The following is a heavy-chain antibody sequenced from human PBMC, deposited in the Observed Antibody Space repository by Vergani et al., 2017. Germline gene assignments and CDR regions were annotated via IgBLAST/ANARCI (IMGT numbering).Heavy chain of an antibody. CDR2: MNGDGDTI. V-gene: IGHV3-74*01. Sequence: EVELVESGGGLVQPGGSLRLSCAASGFTFNEYWMHWARQVPGKGLVWVSGMNGDGDTISYADSVKGRCTISRDNAKNTLFLQMNSRRAEDTAVYYCARARKFRFGVVWENWFDPWGQGTLVTVSS. CDR1: GFTFNEYW. J-gene: IGHJ5*02. CDR3: ARARKFRFGVVWENWFDP. D-gene: IGHD3-3*01.